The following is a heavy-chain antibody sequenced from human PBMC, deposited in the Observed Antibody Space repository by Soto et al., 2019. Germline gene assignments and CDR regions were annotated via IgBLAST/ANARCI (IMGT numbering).Heavy chain of an antibody. CDR3: ARQTDVPTYGFLVWYFDL. CDR2: IYWDDDK. V-gene: IGHV2-5*02. CDR1: GFSLSTSGVG. Sequence: QITLKESGPTLVKPTQTLTLTCTFSGFSLSTSGVGVGWIRQPPGKALEWLALIYWDDDKRYSPSLKSRLTITKDTSKNQVVLTMTNMDPVDTATYYCARQTDVPTYGFLVWYFDLWGRGTLVTVSS. D-gene: IGHD3-16*01. J-gene: IGHJ2*01.